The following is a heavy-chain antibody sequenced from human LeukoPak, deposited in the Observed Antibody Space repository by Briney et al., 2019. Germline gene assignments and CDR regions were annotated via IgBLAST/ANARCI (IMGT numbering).Heavy chain of an antibody. D-gene: IGHD3-3*01. J-gene: IGHJ5*02. Sequence: SETLSLTCTVSGASISNSAYYWLWIRQPPGEGLVCIGTVHYSGSTFYNPSLKSRVNISVDTSKNQFSLQLSSVTAADTAVCYCARLFFVIDTWGQGTLVTVSS. V-gene: IGHV4-39*01. CDR3: ARLFFVIDT. CDR1: GASISNSAYY. CDR2: VHYSGST.